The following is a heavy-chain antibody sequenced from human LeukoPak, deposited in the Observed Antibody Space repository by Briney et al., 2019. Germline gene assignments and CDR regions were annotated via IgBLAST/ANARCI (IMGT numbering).Heavy chain of an antibody. D-gene: IGHD3-9*01. CDR3: ARDGRRSYYDILTGYYKTAIDY. CDR1: GFTFSSYG. V-gene: IGHV3-30*03. CDR2: ISYDGSNK. Sequence: PGGSLRLSCAASGFTFSSYGMHWVRQAPGKGLEWVAVISYDGSNKYYADSVKGRFTISRDNSKNTLYLQMNSLRAEDTAVYYCARDGRRSYYDILTGYYKTAIDYWGQGTLVTVSS. J-gene: IGHJ4*02.